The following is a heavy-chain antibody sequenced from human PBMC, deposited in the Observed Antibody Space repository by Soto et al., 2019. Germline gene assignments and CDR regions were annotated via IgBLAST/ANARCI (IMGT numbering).Heavy chain of an antibody. V-gene: IGHV3-30-3*01. Sequence: QVQLVESGGGVVQPGRSLRLSCAASGFTVSSYAMHWVRQAPGKGLEWVAVISYDGSNKYYADSVKGRFTISRDNSKNTLYLQMNSLRAEDTAVYYCARDFLGATEFDYWGQGTLVTVSS. CDR2: ISYDGSNK. CDR3: ARDFLGATEFDY. D-gene: IGHD1-26*01. CDR1: GFTVSSYA. J-gene: IGHJ4*02.